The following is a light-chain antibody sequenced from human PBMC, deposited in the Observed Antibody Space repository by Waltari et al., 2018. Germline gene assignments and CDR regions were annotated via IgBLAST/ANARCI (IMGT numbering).Light chain of an antibody. CDR1: SSNIGSNY. CDR3: AAWDDSLNGFYV. J-gene: IGLJ1*01. Sequence: QSVVTQPPSASGTPGQRVTISCSGSSSNIGSNYVYWYQQLPGMAPKLLIYRNNQLPSGVPDRFSASKSGTAASRSISGLRSEDEADYYCAAWDDSLNGFYVFGTGTKVTVL. V-gene: IGLV1-47*01. CDR2: RNN.